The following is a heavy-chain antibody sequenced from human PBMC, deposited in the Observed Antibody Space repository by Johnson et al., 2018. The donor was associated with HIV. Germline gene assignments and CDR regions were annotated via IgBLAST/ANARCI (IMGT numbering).Heavy chain of an antibody. D-gene: IGHD4-17*01. CDR1: GFTFSSYG. CDR2: ISYDGSNK. CDR3: ARLRGAFDI. J-gene: IGHJ3*02. V-gene: IGHV3-30*03. Sequence: QVQLVESGGGVVRPGRSLRLSCAASGFTFSSYGMYWVRQAPGKGLEWVALISYDGSNKKKADSVKGRFTISRDNSKNTVYLQMNSLRSDDTAVYYCARLRGAFDIWGQGTMVTVSS.